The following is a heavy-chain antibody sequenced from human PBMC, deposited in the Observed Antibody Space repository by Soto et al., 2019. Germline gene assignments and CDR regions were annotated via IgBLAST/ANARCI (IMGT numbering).Heavy chain of an antibody. V-gene: IGHV1-69*13. CDR3: ASKGTASGWFDP. D-gene: IGHD1-1*01. Sequence: ASVKVSCKASGGTFSSYAISWVRQAPGQGLEWMGGIIPIFGTANYAQKFQGRVTITADESTSTAYMELSSLRSEDTAVYYCASKGTASGWFDPWGQGTLVTVSS. CDR2: IIPIFGTA. CDR1: GGTFSSYA. J-gene: IGHJ5*02.